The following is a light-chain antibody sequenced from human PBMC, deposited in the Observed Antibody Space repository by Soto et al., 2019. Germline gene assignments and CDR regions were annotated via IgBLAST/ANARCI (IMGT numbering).Light chain of an antibody. CDR2: GAS. CDR3: QQYNNWPLT. J-gene: IGKJ4*01. CDR1: QSVSSN. V-gene: IGKV3-15*01. Sequence: EIVMTQSPATLSVSPGERATLSCRASQSVSSNLAWYQQKPGQAPRLLIYGASTRATGSPARFSGSGSGTEFSLTISSLQSEDFAVYYCQQYNNWPLTFGGGTNVEI.